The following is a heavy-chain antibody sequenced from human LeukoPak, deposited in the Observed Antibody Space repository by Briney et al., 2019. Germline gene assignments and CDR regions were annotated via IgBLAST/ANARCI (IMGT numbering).Heavy chain of an antibody. J-gene: IGHJ4*02. D-gene: IGHD5-18*01. CDR3: AKVALGYSYWGSYFDY. CDR2: IWYDGSNK. CDR1: GFTFSSYG. V-gene: IGHV3-33*06. Sequence: GRSLRLSCAASGFTFSSYGMHWVRQAPGKGLEWVAVIWYDGSNKYYADSVKGRFTISRDNSKNTLYLQMNSLRAEDTAVYYCAKVALGYSYWGSYFDYWGQGTLVTVSS.